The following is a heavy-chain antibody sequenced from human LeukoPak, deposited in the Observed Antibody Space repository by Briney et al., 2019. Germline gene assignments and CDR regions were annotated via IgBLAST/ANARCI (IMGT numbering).Heavy chain of an antibody. Sequence: SETLSLTCTVSGGSISSYYWSWIRKPPGKGLEWIGYIYYSGSTNYNPSLKSRVTISVDTSKNQFSLKLSSVTAADTAVYYCARESGYYYDSSGPGAFDIWGQGTMVTVSS. D-gene: IGHD3-22*01. CDR1: GGSISSYY. V-gene: IGHV4-59*01. CDR3: ARESGYYYDSSGPGAFDI. J-gene: IGHJ3*02. CDR2: IYYSGST.